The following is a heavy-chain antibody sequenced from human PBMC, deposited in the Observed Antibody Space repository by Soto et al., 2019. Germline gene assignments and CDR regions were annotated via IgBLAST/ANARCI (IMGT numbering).Heavy chain of an antibody. D-gene: IGHD1-20*01. V-gene: IGHV3-48*03. CDR1: GFVFKDYE. Sequence: GGSLRLSCVASGFVFKDYEMNWVRQAPGKGLEWISYISNSGNTIYVADSMRGRFTISRDNAKNSLFLQMNSLRADDTAVYYCARDIDNRDYYYGLDVWGQGTTVTVSS. CDR2: ISNSGNTI. J-gene: IGHJ6*02. CDR3: ARDIDNRDYYYGLDV.